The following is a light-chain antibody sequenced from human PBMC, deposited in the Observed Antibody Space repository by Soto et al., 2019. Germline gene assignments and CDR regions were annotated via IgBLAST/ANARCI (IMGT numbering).Light chain of an antibody. CDR3: QQYGNSPT. Sequence: EIVLTQSPCTLSLSPGERGTLSCRASQNLGTLYLAWFQQKSGQAPRLLIYSASRRATGIPDRFTGSGSGTDFTLTINRVEPEDFAVYFCQQYGNSPTFGQGTKVDIK. V-gene: IGKV3-20*01. J-gene: IGKJ1*01. CDR2: SAS. CDR1: QNLGTLY.